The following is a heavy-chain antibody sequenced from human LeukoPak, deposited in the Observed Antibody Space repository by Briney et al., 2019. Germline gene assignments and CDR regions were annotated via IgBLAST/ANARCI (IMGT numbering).Heavy chain of an antibody. CDR3: AREESLGYFDY. CDR1: GYTFTGYY. V-gene: IGHV1-2*02. CDR2: INPNSGGT. J-gene: IGHJ4*02. Sequence: ASVNVSCKASGYTFTGYYMHWVRQAPGQGREWMGWINPNSGGTNYAQKFQGRVTMTRDTSISTAYMELSRLRSDDTAVYYCAREESLGYFDYWGQGTLVTVSS. D-gene: IGHD7-27*01.